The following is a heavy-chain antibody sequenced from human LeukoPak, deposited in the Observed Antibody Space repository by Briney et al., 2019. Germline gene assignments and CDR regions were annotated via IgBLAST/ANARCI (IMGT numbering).Heavy chain of an antibody. J-gene: IGHJ6*03. CDR2: IYSGGST. CDR1: GFTVSSNY. CDR3: ARAYSNYWDYYYYYMDV. V-gene: IGHV3-53*01. D-gene: IGHD4-11*01. Sequence: PGGSLRLSXAASGFTVSSNYMSWVRQAPGKGLEWVSVIYSGGSTYYADSVKGRFTISRDNSKNTLYLQMNSLRAEDTAVYYCARAYSNYWDYYYYYMDVWGKGTTVTVSS.